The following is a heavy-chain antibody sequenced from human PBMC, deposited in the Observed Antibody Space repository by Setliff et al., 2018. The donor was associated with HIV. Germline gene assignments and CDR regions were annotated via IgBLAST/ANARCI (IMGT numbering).Heavy chain of an antibody. V-gene: IGHV4-4*07. CDR3: ASEAWTSYRSSSGYYYYYMDV. Sequence: PSETLSLTCRVSGGSIRDYYWNWIRQPAGKGLEWIGRIYSDGSTNYNPSLKSRVTMSVDTSKNQFSLKLSSVTAADTAVYYCASEAWTSYRSSSGYYYYYMDVWGKGTTVTVSS. D-gene: IGHD6-6*01. CDR2: IYSDGST. J-gene: IGHJ6*03. CDR1: GGSIRDYY.